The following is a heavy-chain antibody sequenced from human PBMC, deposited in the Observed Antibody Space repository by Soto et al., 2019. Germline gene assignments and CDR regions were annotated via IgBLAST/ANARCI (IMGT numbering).Heavy chain of an antibody. J-gene: IGHJ6*02. CDR3: ARGSYSRGWYPTTNYYYYGMDV. V-gene: IGHV3-33*01. Sequence: QVQLVESGGGVVQPGRSLRLSCAASGFTFSSYAMNWVRQAPGKGLEWVAVIWYDGSNKYYADSVKGRFTISRDNSKNKLYLQLNSMSAEDTAVYYCARGSYSRGWYPTTNYYYYGMDVWGQGNPVTVSS. CDR1: GFTFSSYA. CDR2: IWYDGSNK. D-gene: IGHD6-19*01.